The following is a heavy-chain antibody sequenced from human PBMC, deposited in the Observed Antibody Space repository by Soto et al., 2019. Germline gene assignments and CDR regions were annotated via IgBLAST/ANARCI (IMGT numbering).Heavy chain of an antibody. D-gene: IGHD6-6*01. CDR2: ISWNSGSI. Sequence: EVQLLESGGGLVQPGGSLRLSCAASGFTFDDYAMHWVRQAPGKGLEWVSGISWNSGSIGYADSVKGRFTISRDNAKNSLYLQMNSLRAEDTALYYCAKDISSSSEQIDYWGQGTLVTVSS. CDR3: AKDISSSSEQIDY. CDR1: GFTFDDYA. J-gene: IGHJ4*02. V-gene: IGHV3-9*01.